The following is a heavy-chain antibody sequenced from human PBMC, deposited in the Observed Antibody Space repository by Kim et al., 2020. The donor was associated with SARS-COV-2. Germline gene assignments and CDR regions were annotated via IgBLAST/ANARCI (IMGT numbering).Heavy chain of an antibody. D-gene: IGHD6-13*01. CDR1: GYSISSGYY. J-gene: IGHJ4*02. CDR3: AREGIAAAVGAFDY. V-gene: IGHV4-38-2*02. CDR2: IYHSGST. Sequence: SETLSLTCTVSGYSISSGYYWGWIRQPPGKGLEWIGSIYHSGSTYYNPSLKSRVTISVDTSKNQSSLKLSSVTAADTAVYYCAREGIAAAVGAFDYWGQGTLVTVSS.